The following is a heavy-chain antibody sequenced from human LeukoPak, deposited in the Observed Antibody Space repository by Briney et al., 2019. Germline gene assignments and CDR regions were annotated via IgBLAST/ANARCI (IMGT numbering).Heavy chain of an antibody. CDR2: INPSSGDT. Sequence: ASVKVSCKASRYTFTGYYMHWVRQAPGQGLEWMGRINPSSGDTNYAQNFQGKVTMTRDTSISTAYMELSRLRSDDTAVYYCATTSGYFYYWGQGTLVTVSS. CDR1: RYTFTGYY. CDR3: ATTSGYFYY. V-gene: IGHV1-2*06. D-gene: IGHD1-26*01. J-gene: IGHJ4*02.